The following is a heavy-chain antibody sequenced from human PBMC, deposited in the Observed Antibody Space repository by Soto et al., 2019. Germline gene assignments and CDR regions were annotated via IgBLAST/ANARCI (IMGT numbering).Heavy chain of an antibody. CDR1: GGSFSGYY. Sequence: QVQLQQWGAGLLKPSETLSLTCAVYGGSFSGYYWSWIRQPPGKGLEWIGEINHSGSTNYNPSLKSRVTISVDTSKNQFSLKLSSVTAADTAVYYCAREFRMVRGVISAFDIWGQGTMVTVSS. CDR2: INHSGST. V-gene: IGHV4-34*01. CDR3: AREFRMVRGVISAFDI. J-gene: IGHJ3*02. D-gene: IGHD3-10*01.